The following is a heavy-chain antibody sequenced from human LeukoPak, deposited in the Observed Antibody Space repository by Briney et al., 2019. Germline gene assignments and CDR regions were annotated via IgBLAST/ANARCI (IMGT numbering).Heavy chain of an antibody. J-gene: IGHJ4*02. V-gene: IGHV4-59*11. CDR3: ARAAYYDSSGYLDY. CDR1: GGSISSHY. CDR2: IYYSGST. D-gene: IGHD3-22*01. Sequence: PSETLSLTCTVSGGSISSHYWSWIRQPPGKGLEWIGYIYYSGSTNYNPSLKSRVTISVGTSKNQFSLKLSSVTAADTAVYYCARAAYYDSSGYLDYWGQGTLVTVSS.